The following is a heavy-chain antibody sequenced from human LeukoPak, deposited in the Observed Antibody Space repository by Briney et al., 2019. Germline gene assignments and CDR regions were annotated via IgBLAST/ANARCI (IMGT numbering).Heavy chain of an antibody. Sequence: ASVKVSCEASGYTFTNYDINWVRQATGRGLEWMGWMNPKSGNTGYAQKFQGRVTMTRGTSISTAYMDLSSLRSEDTAVYYCARRPRYCSGGSCYDYWGQGTLVTVSS. J-gene: IGHJ4*02. CDR3: ARRPRYCSGGSCYDY. CDR2: MNPKSGNT. D-gene: IGHD2-15*01. CDR1: GYTFTNYD. V-gene: IGHV1-8*01.